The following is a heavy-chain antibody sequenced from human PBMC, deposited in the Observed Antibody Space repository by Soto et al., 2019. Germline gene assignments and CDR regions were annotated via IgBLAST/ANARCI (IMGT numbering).Heavy chain of an antibody. CDR1: GGSISSGGYY. CDR2: IYYSGST. D-gene: IGHD3-10*01. V-gene: IGHV4-31*03. CDR3: ARLYGSGSYGAYYYYYGMDV. J-gene: IGHJ6*02. Sequence: TSETLSLTCTVSGGSISSGGYYWSWIRQHPGKGLEWIGYIYYSGSTYYNPSLKSRVTISVDTSKNQFSLKLSSVTAADTAVYYCARLYGSGSYGAYYYYYGMDVWGQGTTVTVSS.